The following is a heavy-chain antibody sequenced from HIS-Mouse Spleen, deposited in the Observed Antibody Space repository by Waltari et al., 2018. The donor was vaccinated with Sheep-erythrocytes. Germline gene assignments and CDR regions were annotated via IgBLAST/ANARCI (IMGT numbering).Heavy chain of an antibody. V-gene: IGHV4-34*01. D-gene: IGHD6-19*01. J-gene: IGHJ3*02. Sequence: QVQLQQWGAGLLKPSETLSLTCAVYGGSFSGYYWSWIRQPPGKGLEWIGEINHSGSTNSNPSLNSRVTRSVDTSKNQFSLKLSSVTAADTAVYYCALSVDLAGAFDIWGQGTMVTVSS. CDR1: GGSFSGYY. CDR2: INHSGST. CDR3: ALSVDLAGAFDI.